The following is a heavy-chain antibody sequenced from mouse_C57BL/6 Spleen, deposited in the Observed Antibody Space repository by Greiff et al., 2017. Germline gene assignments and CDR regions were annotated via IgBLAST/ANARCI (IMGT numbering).Heavy chain of an antibody. V-gene: IGHV1-76*01. CDR1: GYTFTDYY. Sequence: QVHVKQSGAELVRPGASVKLSCKASGYTFTDYYINWVKQRPGQGLEWIARIYPGSGNTYYNEKFKGKATLTAEKSSSTAYMQLSSLTSEDSAVYFCARGGDYYDHLDYWGQGTTLTVSS. CDR3: ARGGDYYDHLDY. CDR2: IYPGSGNT. J-gene: IGHJ2*01. D-gene: IGHD1-1*01.